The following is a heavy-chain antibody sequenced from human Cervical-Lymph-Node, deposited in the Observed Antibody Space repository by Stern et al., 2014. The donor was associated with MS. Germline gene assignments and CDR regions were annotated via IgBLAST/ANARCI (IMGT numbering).Heavy chain of an antibody. CDR3: ARDPADYCTRTSCVYYYGLDV. D-gene: IGHD2-2*01. V-gene: IGHV3-7*01. CDR2: IQQDGREK. CDR1: GFTFSTSW. J-gene: IGHJ6*02. Sequence: EVQLVESGGGLVQPVGSLRLSCTASGFTFSTSWMTSVRQAPGKGLELVANIQQDGREKYYVDTVKGRFTISRDNGKNSLYLQMNSLRAEDTAVYYCARDPADYCTRTSCVYYYGLDVWGQGTTVTVSS.